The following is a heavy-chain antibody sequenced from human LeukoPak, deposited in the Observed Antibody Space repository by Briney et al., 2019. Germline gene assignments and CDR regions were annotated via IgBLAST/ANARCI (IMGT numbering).Heavy chain of an antibody. CDR3: ARDHGLTGTYEYLKY. D-gene: IGHD7-27*01. J-gene: IGHJ1*01. V-gene: IGHV1-69*06. CDR2: IIPIFGTG. CDR1: GGNFNTYA. Sequence: GASVKVSCKASGGNFNTYAISWVRQAPGQGLEWMGGIIPIFGTGNYAQKFQGRVTITADKSTNTAYMELSSLKSEDTAVYYCARDHGLTGTYEYLKYWGQGTLVSVSS.